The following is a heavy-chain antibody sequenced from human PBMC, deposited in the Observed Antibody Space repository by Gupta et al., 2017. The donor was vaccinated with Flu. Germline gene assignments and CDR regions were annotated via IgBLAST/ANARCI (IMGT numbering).Heavy chain of an antibody. CDR2: ISYDGSNK. V-gene: IGHV3-30-3*01. CDR3: ARLPHYDFWSGYYGYYYYMDV. J-gene: IGHJ6*03. D-gene: IGHD3-3*01. Sequence: EWVAVISYDGSNKYYADSVKGRFTISRDNSKNTLYLQMNSLRAEDTAVYYCARLPHYDFWSGYYGYYYYMDVWGKGTTVTVSS.